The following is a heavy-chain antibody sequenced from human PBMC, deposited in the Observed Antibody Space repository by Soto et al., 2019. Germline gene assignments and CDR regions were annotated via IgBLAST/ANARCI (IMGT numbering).Heavy chain of an antibody. CDR2: ISYDGSNK. CDR3: AKDLGAVAGGIDY. J-gene: IGHJ4*02. V-gene: IGHV3-30*18. CDR1: GFTFSSYG. D-gene: IGHD6-19*01. Sequence: ESGGGVVQPGRSLRLSCAASGFTFSSYGMHWVRQAPGKGLEWVAVISYDGSNKYYADSVKGRFTISRDNSKNTLYLQMNSLRAEDTAVYYCAKDLGAVAGGIDYWGQGTLVTVSS.